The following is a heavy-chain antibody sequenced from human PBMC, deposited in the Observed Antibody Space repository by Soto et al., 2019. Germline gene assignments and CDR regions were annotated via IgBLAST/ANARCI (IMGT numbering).Heavy chain of an antibody. Sequence: QVQLQESGPGLVKPSQTLSLTCTVSGGSISSGDYYWSWIRQPPGKGLAWIGYIYYSGSTYYNPSLKSRVTISVDTSKNQFSLKLSSVTAADTAVYYCASTPYYYDSSGPRFDPWGQGTLVTVSS. V-gene: IGHV4-30-4*01. CDR3: ASTPYYYDSSGPRFDP. CDR1: GGSISSGDYY. CDR2: IYYSGST. J-gene: IGHJ5*02. D-gene: IGHD3-22*01.